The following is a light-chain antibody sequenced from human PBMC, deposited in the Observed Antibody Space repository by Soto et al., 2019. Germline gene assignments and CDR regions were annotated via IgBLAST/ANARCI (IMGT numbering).Light chain of an antibody. CDR1: ALPRQY. CDR3: QSSDSSGSYVV. J-gene: IGLJ3*02. Sequence: SYELTQPPSVSVSPGQTARITCSGDALPRQYAYWYQQKPGQAPVMVIYKDIERPSGIPERFSASSSGTAVTLTISGVQAEDEADYYCQSSDSSGSYVVFGGGTQLTVL. CDR2: KDI. V-gene: IGLV3-25*02.